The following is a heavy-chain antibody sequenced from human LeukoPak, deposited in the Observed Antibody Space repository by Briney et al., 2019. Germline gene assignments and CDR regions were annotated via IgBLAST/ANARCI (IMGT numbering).Heavy chain of an antibody. CDR3: AKETEAPPDYDILTGYSPARYYFDY. J-gene: IGHJ4*02. CDR2: ISGSGGST. CDR1: GFTFSSYA. V-gene: IGHV3-23*01. Sequence: GGSLRLSCAASGFTFSSYAMSWVRQAPGKGLEWVSAISGSGGSTYYADSVKGRFTISRDNSKNTLYLQMNSLRAEDTAVYYCAKETEAPPDYDILTGYSPARYYFDYWGQGTLVTVSS. D-gene: IGHD3-9*01.